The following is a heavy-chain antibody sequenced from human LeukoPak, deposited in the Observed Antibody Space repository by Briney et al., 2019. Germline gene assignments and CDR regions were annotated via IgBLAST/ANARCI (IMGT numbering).Heavy chain of an antibody. D-gene: IGHD3-10*01. CDR3: AKDRAYGFDI. J-gene: IGHJ3*02. CDR2: LSGSGGTT. CDR1: GFTFSSYG. Sequence: GGSLRLSCAASGFTFSSYGMSWVRHAPGKGLEWVSALSGSGGTTYNADSVKGRFTISRDNSKNTLYLQMNSLRVEDTAVYYCAKDRAYGFDIWGQGTMVTVSS. V-gene: IGHV3-23*01.